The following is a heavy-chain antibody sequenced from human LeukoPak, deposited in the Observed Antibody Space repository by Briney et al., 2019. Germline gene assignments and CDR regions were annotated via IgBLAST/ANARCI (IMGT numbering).Heavy chain of an antibody. D-gene: IGHD4-17*01. V-gene: IGHV3-53*01. J-gene: IGHJ4*02. CDR3: AIGPLLDYGDYPHFDY. CDR2: IYSGGST. CDR1: GFTVSSNY. Sequence: PGGSLRLSCAASGFTVSSNYMSWVRQAPGKGLEWVSVIYSGGSTYYADSVKGRFTISRDNSKNTLYLQMNSLRAEDTAVYYCAIGPLLDYGDYPHFDYWGQGTLVTVSS.